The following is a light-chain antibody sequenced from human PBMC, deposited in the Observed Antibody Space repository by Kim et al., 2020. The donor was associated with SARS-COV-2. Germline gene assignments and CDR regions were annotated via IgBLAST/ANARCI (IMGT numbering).Light chain of an antibody. V-gene: IGLV3-9*01. CDR2: RDN. CDR3: QVWDSGTYL. Sequence: SGAPGQTASITGGGDSFGRKNGHWYQQKPGQAPVLVIFRDNNRPSGIPERFSASTSGNTATLTISGAQAGDEADYYCQVWDSGTYLFGTGTKVTVL. J-gene: IGLJ1*01. CDR1: SFGRKN.